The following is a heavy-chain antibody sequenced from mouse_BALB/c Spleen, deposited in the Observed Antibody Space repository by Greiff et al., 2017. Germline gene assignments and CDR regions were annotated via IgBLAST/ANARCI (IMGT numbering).Heavy chain of an antibody. Sequence: EVKLVESGGGLVQPGGSLKLSCAASGFDFSRYWMSWVRQAPGKGLEWIGEINPDSSTTNYTPSLKDKFIISRDNAKNTLYLQMSKVRSEDTALYYCARLDYYGSSCWGQGTLVTVSA. CDR1: GFDFSRYW. V-gene: IGHV4-1*02. D-gene: IGHD1-1*01. CDR3: ARLDYYGSSC. CDR2: INPDSSTT. J-gene: IGHJ3*01.